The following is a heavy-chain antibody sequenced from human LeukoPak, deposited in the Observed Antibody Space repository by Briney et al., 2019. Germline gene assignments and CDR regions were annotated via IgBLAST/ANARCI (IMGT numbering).Heavy chain of an antibody. CDR2: ISYTGST. CDR3: ASVRGLGVITPYLDY. J-gene: IGHJ4*02. Sequence: SETLSLTCTVSGGSINSDHWSWIRQPPGKGLEWIGCISYTGSTHYNPSLKSRVTILVDTSKNHLSLKLSSVTAADTAVYYCASVRGLGVITPYLDYWGQGTLVTVSS. CDR1: GGSINSDH. D-gene: IGHD3-16*02. V-gene: IGHV4-59*08.